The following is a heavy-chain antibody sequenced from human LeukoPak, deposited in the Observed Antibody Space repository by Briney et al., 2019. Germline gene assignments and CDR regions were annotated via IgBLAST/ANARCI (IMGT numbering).Heavy chain of an antibody. D-gene: IGHD1-26*01. V-gene: IGHV3-73*01. CDR2: IRSKANNYAT. Sequence: GGSLRLSCAASGFTFSGSAMHWVRQASGKGLEWVGRIRSKANNYATAYAASVKGRFTISRDNAKNSLYLQMNSLRPEDTALYYCAGHLGIYFDYYMDVWGKGTTVTVSS. J-gene: IGHJ6*03. CDR3: AGHLGIYFDYYMDV. CDR1: GFTFSGSA.